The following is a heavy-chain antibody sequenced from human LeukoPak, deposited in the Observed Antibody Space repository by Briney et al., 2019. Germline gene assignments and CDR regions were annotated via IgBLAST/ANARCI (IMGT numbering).Heavy chain of an antibody. Sequence: GGSLRLSCAASGFTVSSNYMSWVRQAPGKGLEWVSVMYSGGSTYYADSVKGRFTISRDNSKNTLYLQMNSLRAEDTAVYYCAKDSRIQQWSDNWFDPWGQGTLVTVSS. D-gene: IGHD5-18*01. CDR1: GFTVSSNY. V-gene: IGHV3-66*01. CDR2: MYSGGST. J-gene: IGHJ5*02. CDR3: AKDSRIQQWSDNWFDP.